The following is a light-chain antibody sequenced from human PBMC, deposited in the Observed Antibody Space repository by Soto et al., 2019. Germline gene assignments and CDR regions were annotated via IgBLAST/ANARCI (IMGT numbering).Light chain of an antibody. CDR1: QGISSW. J-gene: IGKJ4*01. CDR3: QQADTFPLP. CDR2: AAS. V-gene: IGKV1-12*01. Sequence: DIQMTQSPSSVSASVGDRVTITCRASQGISSWVAWYQQKPGKAPNLLIYAASSLQSGVPSRFSGSGSGTEFTLTLSSLQPEDFATYYCQQADTFPLPFRRGTKVEIK.